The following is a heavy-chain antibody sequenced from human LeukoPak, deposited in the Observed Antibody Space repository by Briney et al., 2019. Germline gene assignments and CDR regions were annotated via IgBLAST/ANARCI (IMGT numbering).Heavy chain of an antibody. V-gene: IGHV4-59*01. Sequence: SETLSLTCTVSGGSISSYYWSWFRQPPGKRLEWIGYIYYSGSTNYNPSLKSRVTVSVDTSKNQFSLKLSSVTAADTAVYYCARDNVDTAMAYFDYWGQGTLVTVSS. CDR2: IYYSGST. J-gene: IGHJ4*02. D-gene: IGHD5-18*01. CDR1: GGSISSYY. CDR3: ARDNVDTAMAYFDY.